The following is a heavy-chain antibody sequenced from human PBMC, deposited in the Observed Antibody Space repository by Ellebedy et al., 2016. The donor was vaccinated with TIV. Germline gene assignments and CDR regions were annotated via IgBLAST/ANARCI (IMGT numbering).Heavy chain of an antibody. CDR2: INPNSGGT. J-gene: IGHJ4*02. D-gene: IGHD3-3*01. V-gene: IGHV1-2*04. CDR3: ARSKSQYYDFWSGYLN. Sequence: ASVKVSXKASRCTFTGYYMHWVRRAPGQGLEWMGWINPNSGGTNYAQKFQGWVTMTRDTSISTAYMELSRLRSDDTAVYYCARSKSQYYDFWSGYLNWGQGTLVTVSS. CDR1: RCTFTGYY.